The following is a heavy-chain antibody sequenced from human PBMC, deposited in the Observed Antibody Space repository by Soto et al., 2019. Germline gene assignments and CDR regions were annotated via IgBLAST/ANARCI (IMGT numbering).Heavy chain of an antibody. J-gene: IGHJ4*02. CDR2: INSDGSST. Sequence: EVQLVESGGGLVQPGGSLRLSCAASGFTFSSYWMHWVRQAPGKGLVWVSRINSDGSSTSYADSVKGRFTISRDNAKNTLYLHMNSLRVEDTAVYYCVRTSLVVAAATREDYWGQGTLVTVSS. CDR3: VRTSLVVAAATREDY. V-gene: IGHV3-74*01. D-gene: IGHD2-15*01. CDR1: GFTFSSYW.